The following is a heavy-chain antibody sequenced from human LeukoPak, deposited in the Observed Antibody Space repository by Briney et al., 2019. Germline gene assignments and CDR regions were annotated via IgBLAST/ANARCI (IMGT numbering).Heavy chain of an antibody. Sequence: ASVKVSCKASGGTFSSYAISWVRQAPGQGLEWMGGIIPIFGTANYAPKFQGRVTITADESTSTAYMELSSLRSEDTAVYYCARDFGVVVVAATAGNWFDPWGQGTLVTVSS. D-gene: IGHD2-15*01. J-gene: IGHJ5*02. CDR1: GGTFSSYA. V-gene: IGHV1-69*01. CDR2: IIPIFGTA. CDR3: ARDFGVVVVAATAGNWFDP.